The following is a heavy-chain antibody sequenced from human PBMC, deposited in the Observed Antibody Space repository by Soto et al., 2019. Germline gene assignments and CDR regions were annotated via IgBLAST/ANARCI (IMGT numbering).Heavy chain of an antibody. CDR3: ARGKGMEENYYYYGLDI. CDR2: INGGTGQT. CDR1: GYTFTTHA. D-gene: IGHD1-1*01. Sequence: SVKVSCKASGYTFTTHAMHWVRQAPGQSLEWMGWINGGTGQTKHSQRFQDRVNITRDTSASTAYMELSSLRSEDTAVYYCARGKGMEENYYYYGLDIWGQGTTVTVSS. J-gene: IGHJ6*02. V-gene: IGHV1-3*01.